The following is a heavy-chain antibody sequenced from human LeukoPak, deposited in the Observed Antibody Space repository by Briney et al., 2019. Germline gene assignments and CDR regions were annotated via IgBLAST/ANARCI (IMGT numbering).Heavy chain of an antibody. D-gene: IGHD2-8*01. CDR2: INQDGSGT. CDR3: ARLMFLWPPIYFDY. V-gene: IGHV3-7*01. J-gene: IGHJ4*02. CDR1: GSTFSSYW. Sequence: LTGGSLRLSCAASGSTFSSYWMSWVRQAPGKGLEWVANINQDGSGTFYVDSVKGRFTISRDNARNSVNLQMNSLRDEDTAVYYCARLMFLWPPIYFDYWGQGTLVTVSS.